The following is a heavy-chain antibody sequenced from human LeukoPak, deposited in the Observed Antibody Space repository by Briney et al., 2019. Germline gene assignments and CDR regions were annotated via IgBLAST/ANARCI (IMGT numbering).Heavy chain of an antibody. V-gene: IGHV1-2*04. D-gene: IGHD3-10*01. J-gene: IGHJ5*02. CDR2: INPNSGGT. CDR3: ARRPRPKWFGDHDNWFDP. CDR1: GYTFTGYY. Sequence: ASVKLSCKASGYTFTGYYMHWVRQAPGQGLEWIGFINPNSGGTNYAQKFQGWVTMTRDTSISTAYMELSRLRSDDTAVYYCARRPRPKWFGDHDNWFDPWGQGTLVTVSS.